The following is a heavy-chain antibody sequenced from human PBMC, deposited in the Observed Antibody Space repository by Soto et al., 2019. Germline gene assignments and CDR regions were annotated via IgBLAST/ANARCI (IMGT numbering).Heavy chain of an antibody. D-gene: IGHD1-7*01. J-gene: IGHJ5*02. CDR1: GGSIISGSYY. Sequence: TLSLTCTVSGGSIISGSYYWSWSRQRPGQGLEWIGYISYSGSTYCNPSLKSRLTISADTSKNQFALKLSRLRSDDTAVYYCARDQDWNYGWFDPWGQGTLVTVSS. V-gene: IGHV4-31*03. CDR3: ARDQDWNYGWFDP. CDR2: ISYSGST.